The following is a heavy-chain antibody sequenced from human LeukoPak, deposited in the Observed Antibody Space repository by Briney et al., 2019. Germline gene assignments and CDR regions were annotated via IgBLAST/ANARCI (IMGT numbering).Heavy chain of an antibody. D-gene: IGHD3-22*01. Sequence: GGSLRLSCAASGFTFISYWMSWVRQAPGKGLEWVANIKKDGSGIYYVDSVKGRFTISRDNAKNSLYLQMNSLRAEDTAAYYCARGSSGSYLGAFDIWGQGTMVTVSS. CDR1: GFTFISYW. CDR2: IKKDGSGI. V-gene: IGHV3-7*04. CDR3: ARGSSGSYLGAFDI. J-gene: IGHJ3*02.